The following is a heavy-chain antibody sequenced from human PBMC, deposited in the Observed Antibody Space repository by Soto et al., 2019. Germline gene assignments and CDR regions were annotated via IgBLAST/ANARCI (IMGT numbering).Heavy chain of an antibody. CDR3: GKVLVGATGHTDSDS. J-gene: IGHJ4*02. CDR1: GGSIYRSGYY. CDR2: IDYNGVT. Sequence: SETLSLTCTVSGGSIYRSGYYWGWIRQPPGRGLEWIGNIDYNGVTYSNPSLKSRVTISKDTSKNQFSLKLTSVTAADTALYYCGKVLVGATGHTDSDSWGPGTLVTVSS. V-gene: IGHV4-39*01. D-gene: IGHD2-15*01.